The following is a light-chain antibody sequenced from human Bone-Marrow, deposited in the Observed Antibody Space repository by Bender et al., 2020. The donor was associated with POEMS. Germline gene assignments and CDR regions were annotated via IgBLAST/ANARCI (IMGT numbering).Light chain of an antibody. V-gene: IGLV2-11*01. Sequence: QSALTQPRSVSGSPGQSVTISCTGTSRDVGGHDYVSWYQHYPGKAPKVIIYAVNKRPSGVPDRFSGSRSGNTASLIISGLQAEDEAEYFCCSYAGTFTYVFGTGTKVTVL. CDR2: AVN. CDR3: CSYAGTFTYV. J-gene: IGLJ1*01. CDR1: SRDVGGHDY.